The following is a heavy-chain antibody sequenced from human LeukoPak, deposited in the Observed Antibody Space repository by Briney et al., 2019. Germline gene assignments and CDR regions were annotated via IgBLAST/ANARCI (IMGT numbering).Heavy chain of an antibody. CDR3: AKFSGYSSGWATY. V-gene: IGHV3-48*03. J-gene: IGHJ4*02. D-gene: IGHD6-19*01. Sequence: GGSLRLSCAASGFTFSSYWMHWVRQAPGKGLEWVSYISSSGSTIYYADSVKGRFTISRDNAKNSLYLQMNSLRAEDTAVYYCAKFSGYSSGWATYWGQGTLVTVSS. CDR2: ISSSGSTI. CDR1: GFTFSSYW.